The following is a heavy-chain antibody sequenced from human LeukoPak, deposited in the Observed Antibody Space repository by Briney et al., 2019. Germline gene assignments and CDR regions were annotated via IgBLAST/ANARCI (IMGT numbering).Heavy chain of an antibody. CDR3: ARLYTNNEDV. Sequence: GASLKISFKGSGSRFPNYWIGWVRQMPGKGLEWMGIIYPGDSDTRYSPSFRGQVTISAYKSISNAYLQWSSLKASHTAMYYCARLYTNNEDVWGQGTMVTVSS. CDR1: GSRFPNYW. D-gene: IGHD2-2*02. CDR2: IYPGDSDT. J-gene: IGHJ3*01. V-gene: IGHV5-51*01.